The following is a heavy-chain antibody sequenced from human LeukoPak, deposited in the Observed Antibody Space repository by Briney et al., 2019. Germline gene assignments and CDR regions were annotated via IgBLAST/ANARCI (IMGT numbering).Heavy chain of an antibody. CDR2: ISTYNGIT. J-gene: IGHJ4*02. CDR1: GYTFNSYA. V-gene: IGHV1-18*01. Sequence: SVKVSCKASGYTFNSYAITWVRQAPGQGLEWMGWISTYNGITSYAQKLQGRVTMTTDTSSTTAYMELRSLRSDDTALYYCARDRGLRATAGTRIDFWGQGTLVTVSS. D-gene: IGHD6-13*01. CDR3: ARDRGLRATAGTRIDF.